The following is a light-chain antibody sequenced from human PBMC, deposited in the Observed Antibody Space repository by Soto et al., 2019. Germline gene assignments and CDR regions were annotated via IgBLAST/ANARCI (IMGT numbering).Light chain of an antibody. CDR2: GAS. J-gene: IGKJ4*01. CDR3: KQRRSWPLT. V-gene: IGKV3-11*01. CDR1: QSVFNY. Sequence: EIVLTQSPATLSLSPGERATLSYRASQSVFNYLAWYQQKPGQPPRLLIYGASNRATGIPARFSGSGSGTDFTLTITSLESEDFAVYYCKQRRSWPLTFGGGTKVEI.